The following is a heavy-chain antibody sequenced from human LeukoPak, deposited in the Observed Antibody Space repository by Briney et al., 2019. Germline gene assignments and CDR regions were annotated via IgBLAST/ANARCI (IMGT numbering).Heavy chain of an antibody. V-gene: IGHV1-3*01. CDR1: GYTFTSYA. CDR2: INAGNGNT. Sequence: ASVKVSCKASGYTFTSYAMHWVRQAPGQRLEWMGWINAGNGNTKYSQKFQGRVTITRDTSASTAYMELSSLRSEDTAVYYCARDGLPRSAVVVAATTFYFDYWGQGTLVTVSS. D-gene: IGHD2-15*01. CDR3: ARDGLPRSAVVVAATTFYFDY. J-gene: IGHJ4*02.